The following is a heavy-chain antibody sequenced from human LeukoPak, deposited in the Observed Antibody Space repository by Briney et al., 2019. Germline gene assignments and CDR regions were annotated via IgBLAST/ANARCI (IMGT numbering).Heavy chain of an antibody. CDR2: INPNSGGT. J-gene: IGHJ1*01. D-gene: IGHD3-22*01. Sequence: ASVKVSCKASGYTFTGYYMHWVRQAPGQGLEWMGWINPNSGGTNYAQKFQGRVTMTRDTSSTTAYMELSRLRSDDTAVYYCARLVVISTTSEYFQEWGQGTLVIVSS. V-gene: IGHV1-2*02. CDR1: GYTFTGYY. CDR3: ARLVVISTTSEYFQE.